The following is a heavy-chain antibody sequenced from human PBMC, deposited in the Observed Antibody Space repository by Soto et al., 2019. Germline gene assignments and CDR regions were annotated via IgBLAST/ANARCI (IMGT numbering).Heavy chain of an antibody. Sequence: PSETLSLTCAVSGGSISSSNWWSWVRQPPGKGLEWIGEIYHSGSTNYNPSLKSRVTISVDKSKNQFSLKLSSVTAADTAVYYCARAEGVIGGGLLWFGDSRTNYYYYGMDVWGQGTTVTVSS. CDR2: IYHSGST. J-gene: IGHJ6*02. CDR1: GGSISSSNW. V-gene: IGHV4-4*02. D-gene: IGHD3-10*01. CDR3: ARAEGVIGGGLLWFGDSRTNYYYYGMDV.